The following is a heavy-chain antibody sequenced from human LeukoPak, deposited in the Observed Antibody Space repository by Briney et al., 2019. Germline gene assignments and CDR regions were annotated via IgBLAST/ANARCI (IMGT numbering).Heavy chain of an antibody. CDR3: ARAAHNSSGWYDY. V-gene: IGHV1-69*04. D-gene: IGHD6-19*01. Sequence: SVKVSCKASGGTFSSYAISWVRQAPGQGLEWMGRIIPILGIANYAQKFQGRVTITADKSTSTAYMELSSLRSEDTAVYYCARAAHNSSGWYDYWGQGTLVTVSS. CDR1: GGTFSSYA. J-gene: IGHJ4*02. CDR2: IIPILGIA.